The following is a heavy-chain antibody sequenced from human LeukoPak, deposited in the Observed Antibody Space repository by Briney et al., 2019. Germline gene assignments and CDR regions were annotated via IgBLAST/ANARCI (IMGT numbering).Heavy chain of an antibody. Sequence: GGSLRLSCAASGFTVSSNYMSWVRQAPGKGLEWVSVMYSGGSTYYTDSVKGRFTTSRDNTKNSLYLQMNSLRAEDTAVYYCAKQRYGGEDYWGQGTLVTVSS. V-gene: IGHV3-66*04. J-gene: IGHJ4*02. CDR1: GFTVSSNY. CDR3: AKQRYGGEDY. CDR2: MYSGGST. D-gene: IGHD3-16*01.